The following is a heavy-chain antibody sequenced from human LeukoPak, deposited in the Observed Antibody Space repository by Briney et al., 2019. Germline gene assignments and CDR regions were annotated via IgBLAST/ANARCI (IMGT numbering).Heavy chain of an antibody. CDR3: ARNYRFYGSGSYYCDY. J-gene: IGHJ4*02. CDR1: GGSISSYY. CDR2: IYTSGST. V-gene: IGHV4-4*07. Sequence: PSETLSLTCTVSGGSISSYYWSWLRQPAGKGLEWIGRIYTSGSTNYNPSLKSRVTMSVDTSKNQFSLKLSSVTAADTAVYYCARNYRFYGSGSYYCDYWAQGTLVTVSS. D-gene: IGHD3-10*01.